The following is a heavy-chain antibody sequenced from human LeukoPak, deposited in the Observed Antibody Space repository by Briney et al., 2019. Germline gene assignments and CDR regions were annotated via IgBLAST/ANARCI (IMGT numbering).Heavy chain of an antibody. V-gene: IGHV3-30*02. D-gene: IGHD4-17*01. J-gene: IGHJ4*02. CDR2: IRYDGSNK. CDR1: GFTFSSYG. CDR3: AIYGDYVVDYFDY. Sequence: PGGPLRLSCAASGFTFSSYGMHWVRQAPGKGLEWVAFIRYDGSNKYYADSVKGRFTISRDNSKNTLYLQMNSLRAEDTAVYYCAIYGDYVVDYFDYWGQGTLVTVSS.